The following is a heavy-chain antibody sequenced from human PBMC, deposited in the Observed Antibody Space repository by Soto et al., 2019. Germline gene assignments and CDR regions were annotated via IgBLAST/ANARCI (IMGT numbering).Heavy chain of an antibody. V-gene: IGHV1-18*01. Sequence: ASVKVSCKASGYTFTSYGISWVRQAPGQGLEWMGWISAYNGNTNYAQKLQGRVTMTTDTSTSTAYVELRSLRSDDTAVYYCARSLWYYDYVWGSYHFDYWGQGTLVTVSS. CDR3: ARSLWYYDYVWGSYHFDY. D-gene: IGHD3-16*02. CDR2: ISAYNGNT. CDR1: GYTFTSYG. J-gene: IGHJ4*02.